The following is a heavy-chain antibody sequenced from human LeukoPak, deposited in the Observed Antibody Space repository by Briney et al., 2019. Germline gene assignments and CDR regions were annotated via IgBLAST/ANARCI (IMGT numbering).Heavy chain of an antibody. V-gene: IGHV1-18*01. CDR1: GYTFTSYG. CDR2: ISAYNGNT. Sequence: ASVKVSCKASGYTFTSYGISWVRQAPGQGLEWMGWISAYNGNTNYAQKLQDRVAMTTDTSTSTAYMELRSLRSDDTAVYYCARVLTYYYYGMDVWGQGTTVIVSS. CDR3: ARVLTYYYYGMDV. J-gene: IGHJ6*02.